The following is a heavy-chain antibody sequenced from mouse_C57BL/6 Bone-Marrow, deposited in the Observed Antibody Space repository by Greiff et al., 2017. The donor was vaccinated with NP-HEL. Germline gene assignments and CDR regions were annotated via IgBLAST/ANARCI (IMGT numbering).Heavy chain of an antibody. CDR2: IHPNSGST. V-gene: IGHV1-64*01. CDR3: ARNPLYYSDD. Sequence: QVQLQQPGAELVKPGASVKLSCKASGYTFTSYWMHWVKQRPGQGLEWIGMIHPNSGSTNYNEKFKSKATLAVDKSSSTAYMQLSSLTSEDSAVYYCARNPLYYSDDWGQGTTLTVSS. J-gene: IGHJ2*01. D-gene: IGHD2-12*01. CDR1: GYTFTSYW.